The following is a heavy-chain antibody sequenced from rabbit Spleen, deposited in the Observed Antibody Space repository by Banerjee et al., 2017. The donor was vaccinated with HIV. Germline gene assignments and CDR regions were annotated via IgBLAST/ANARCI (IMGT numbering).Heavy chain of an antibody. V-gene: IGHV1S45*01. J-gene: IGHJ6*01. CDR3: ARDSGSSFSSYGMDL. Sequence: QEQLEESGGDLVKPGASLTLTCTASGFSFSSYYYMCWVRQAPGKGLELIACIYTSTDSTWYASWAKGRFTISKTSSTTVTLQMTSLTAADTATYFCARDSGSSFSSYGMDLWGPGTLVTVS. D-gene: IGHD8-1*01. CDR1: GFSFSSYYY. CDR2: IYTSTDST.